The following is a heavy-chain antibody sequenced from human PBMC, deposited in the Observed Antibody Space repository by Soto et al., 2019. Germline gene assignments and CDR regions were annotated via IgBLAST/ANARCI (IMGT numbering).Heavy chain of an antibody. CDR3: ARADGSGWYWLEHYYYYMDV. Sequence: ASVKVSCKASGYTFTSYGISWVRQAPGQGLEWMGWISAYNGNTNYAQKLQGRVTMTTDTSTSTAYMELRSLRSDDTAVYYCARADGSGWYWLEHYYYYMDVWGKGTTVTVSS. V-gene: IGHV1-18*01. CDR2: ISAYNGNT. D-gene: IGHD6-19*01. CDR1: GYTFTSYG. J-gene: IGHJ6*03.